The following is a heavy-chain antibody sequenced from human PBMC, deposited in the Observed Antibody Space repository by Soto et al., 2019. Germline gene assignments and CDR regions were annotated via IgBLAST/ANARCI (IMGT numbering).Heavy chain of an antibody. CDR2: INHSGST. Sequence: SETLSLTCAVYGGSFSGYYWSWIRQPPGKGLEWIGEINHSGSTNYNPSLKSRVSISVDTSKNQFSLKLSSVTAADTAVYYCARGVYGSGSYYMRYYYYYMGVWGKGTTVTVSS. V-gene: IGHV4-34*01. J-gene: IGHJ6*03. CDR1: GGSFSGYY. CDR3: ARGVYGSGSYYMRYYYYYMGV. D-gene: IGHD3-10*01.